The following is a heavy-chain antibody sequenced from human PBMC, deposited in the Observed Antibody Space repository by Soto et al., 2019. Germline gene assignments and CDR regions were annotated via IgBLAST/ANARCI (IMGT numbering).Heavy chain of an antibody. D-gene: IGHD2-2*01. CDR2: ISAYSGNT. J-gene: IGHJ4*02. V-gene: IGHV1-18*01. CDR3: TRVGAYCRSSSCFNY. CDR1: GYTFTNYG. Sequence: QVHLVQSGAEVKKPGASMKVSCKASGYTFTNYGITWVRQAPGQGLDWMGWISAYSGNTDYTQKLQGRVTMTADTSTSSAYMELRSLRSDATAVYYCTRVGAYCRSSSCFNYWGQGPLVTVSA.